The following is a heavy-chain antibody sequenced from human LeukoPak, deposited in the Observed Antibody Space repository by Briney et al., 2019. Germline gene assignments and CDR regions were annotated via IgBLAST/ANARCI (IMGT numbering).Heavy chain of an antibody. Sequence: GGPLRLSCAASGFTFSRYSMNCVRQAPGKGVEWVSPISSSSSYIYYADSVKSRFTISRDNAKNSLYLQMNSLRAEDTAVYYCARELGGGETYYCDSSGYPEGAFDIWGQGTMVTVSS. D-gene: IGHD3-22*01. CDR3: ARELGGGETYYCDSSGYPEGAFDI. CDR1: GFTFSRYS. J-gene: IGHJ3*02. V-gene: IGHV3-21*01. CDR2: ISSSSSYI.